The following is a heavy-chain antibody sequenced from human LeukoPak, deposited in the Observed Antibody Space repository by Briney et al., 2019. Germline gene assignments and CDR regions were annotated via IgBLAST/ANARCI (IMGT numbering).Heavy chain of an antibody. CDR3: ARDKNNDYVWGSSLDP. V-gene: IGHV3-7*05. Sequence: PGGSLRLSCAASGFTFSSYWMSWVRQAPGKGLEWVANIKQDGNEKYCVDSVKGRFTISRDNAKNSVYLQMNSLRPEDTAVYYCARDKNNDYVWGSSLDPWGQGTLVTVSS. J-gene: IGHJ5*02. D-gene: IGHD3-16*01. CDR1: GFTFSSYW. CDR2: IKQDGNEK.